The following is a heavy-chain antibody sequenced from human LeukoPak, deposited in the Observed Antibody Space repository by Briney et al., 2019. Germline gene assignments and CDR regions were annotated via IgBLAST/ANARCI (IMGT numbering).Heavy chain of an antibody. Sequence: GGSLTLSCAASGFTFSSYSIYWVRQAPGKGLEHVSAISGDGETTFYADSVKGRFTIYRDNSKNTLYLQMGSLRTEDMAVYYCARVGDVTAFDIWGQGTMVTVSS. V-gene: IGHV3-64*02. CDR1: GFTFSSYS. CDR3: ARVGDVTAFDI. J-gene: IGHJ3*02. D-gene: IGHD3-16*01. CDR2: ISGDGETT.